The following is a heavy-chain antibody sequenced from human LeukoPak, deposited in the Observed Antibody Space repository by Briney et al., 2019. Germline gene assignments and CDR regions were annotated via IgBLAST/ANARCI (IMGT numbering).Heavy chain of an antibody. CDR1: GGSIRGYY. Sequence: SETLSLTCTVSGGSIRGYYWSWIRQPPGKGLEWIAHMYYSGSSKYNPYLKSRATISRDASKNQFSLKLTSVTVADTAVYFCAREGVAAAGAFDNWGQGTLVTVSA. D-gene: IGHD6-13*01. J-gene: IGHJ4*02. V-gene: IGHV4-59*01. CDR2: MYYSGSS. CDR3: AREGVAAAGAFDN.